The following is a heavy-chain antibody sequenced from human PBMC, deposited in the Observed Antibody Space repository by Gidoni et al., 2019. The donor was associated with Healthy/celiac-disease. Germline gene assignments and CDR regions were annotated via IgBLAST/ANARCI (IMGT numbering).Heavy chain of an antibody. CDR1: GFTFSSYG. V-gene: IGHV3-33*01. D-gene: IGHD1-1*01. CDR2: IWYDGSNK. CDR3: ARDPAVVDNWNDAPPFDY. Sequence: QVQLVESGGGVVQPGRSLRLSCAASGFTFSSYGMHWVRQAPGKGLEWVAVIWYDGSNKYYADSVKGRFTISRDNSKNTLYLQMNSLRAEDTAVYYCARDPAVVDNWNDAPPFDYWGQGTLVTVSS. J-gene: IGHJ4*02.